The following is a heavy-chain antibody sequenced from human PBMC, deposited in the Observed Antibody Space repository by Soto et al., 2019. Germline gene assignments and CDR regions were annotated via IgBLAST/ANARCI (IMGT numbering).Heavy chain of an antibody. CDR3: TTARHCSSDACPAAE. V-gene: IGHV3-23*01. D-gene: IGHD6-13*01. CDR2: IGPDPSNT. CDR1: GLTFRTTG. Sequence: PGGSLRLSCTTSGLTFRTTGMLWLRQPPGKGLEWVSAIGPDPSNTKYTDSVKGRFTISRDNSKNTVFLQMTSLGAEDTALYYCTTARHCSSDACPAAEWGQGTLVTVSS. J-gene: IGHJ4*02.